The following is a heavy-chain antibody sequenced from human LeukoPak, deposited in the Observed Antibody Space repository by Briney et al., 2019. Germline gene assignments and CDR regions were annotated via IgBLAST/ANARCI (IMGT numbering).Heavy chain of an antibody. D-gene: IGHD4-17*01. CDR1: GGSISSGSYY. CDR3: AGGPTVEDYYYYMDV. CDR2: IYTSGST. J-gene: IGHJ6*03. Sequence: PSETLSLTCTVSGGSISSGSYYWSWIRQPAGKGLEWIGRIYTSGSTNYNPSLKSRVTISVDTSKNQFSLKLSSVTAADTAVYYCAGGPTVEDYYYYMDVWGKGTTVTISS. V-gene: IGHV4-61*02.